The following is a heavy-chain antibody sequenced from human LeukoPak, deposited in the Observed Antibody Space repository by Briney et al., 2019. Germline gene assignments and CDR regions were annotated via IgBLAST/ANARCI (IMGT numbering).Heavy chain of an antibody. J-gene: IGHJ4*02. D-gene: IGHD3-3*01. Sequence: TGGSLRLSCAASEFTFSGYSMHWVRQAPGKGLEWVSAISGSGGSTYYADSVKGRFTISRDNSKNTLYLQMNSLRAEDTAVYYCAKVDFRFLEWLSPYFDYWGQGTLVTVSS. V-gene: IGHV3-23*01. CDR1: EFTFSGYS. CDR2: ISGSGGST. CDR3: AKVDFRFLEWLSPYFDY.